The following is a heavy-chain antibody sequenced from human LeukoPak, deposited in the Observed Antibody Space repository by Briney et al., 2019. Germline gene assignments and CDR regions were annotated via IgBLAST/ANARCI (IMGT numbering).Heavy chain of an antibody. CDR3: ARESRRIAAAGPSYYMDV. J-gene: IGHJ6*03. CDR1: GGSISSYY. CDR2: IYYSGST. V-gene: IGHV4-59*12. D-gene: IGHD6-13*01. Sequence: SETLALTCTVSGGSISSYYWSWIRKPPGKGLEWIGYIYYSGSTNYNPSLKSRVTISVDTSKNQFSLMVNSVTAADTAVYYCARESRRIAAAGPSYYMDVWGRGTTVTVSS.